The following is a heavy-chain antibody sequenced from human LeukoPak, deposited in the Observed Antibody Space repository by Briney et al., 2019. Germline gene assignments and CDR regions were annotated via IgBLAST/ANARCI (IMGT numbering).Heavy chain of an antibody. V-gene: IGHV1-46*01. CDR1: GYTFTSYY. J-gene: IGHJ4*02. CDR3: ARDNTIFGVVIPFDY. D-gene: IGHD3-3*01. Sequence: ASVTVSCKASGYTFTSYYMHWVRQAPGQGLEWMGIINPSGGSTSYAQKFQGRVTMTRDTSISTAYMELSRLRSDDTAVYYCARDNTIFGVVIPFDYWGQGILVTVSS. CDR2: INPSGGST.